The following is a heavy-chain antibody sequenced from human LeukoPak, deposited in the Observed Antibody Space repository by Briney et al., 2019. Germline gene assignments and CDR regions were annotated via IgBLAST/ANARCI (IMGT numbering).Heavy chain of an antibody. CDR1: GGSISSNTYY. V-gene: IGHV4-39*07. CDR2: INHSGST. D-gene: IGHD2-2*01. Sequence: PSETLSLTCTVSGGSISSNTYYWDWIRQPPGKGLEWIGEINHSGSTNYNPSLKSRVTISVDTSKSQFSLKLSSVTAADTAVYYCARGRRDIVVVPAAYLYLAWFDPWGQGTLVTVSS. CDR3: ARGRRDIVVVPAAYLYLAWFDP. J-gene: IGHJ5*02.